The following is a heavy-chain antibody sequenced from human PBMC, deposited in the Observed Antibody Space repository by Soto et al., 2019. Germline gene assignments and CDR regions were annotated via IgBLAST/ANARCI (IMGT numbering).Heavy chain of an antibody. J-gene: IGHJ4*02. D-gene: IGHD3-22*01. Sequence: GGSLRLSCAASGFTFSSYAMSWVRQAPGKGLEWVSAISGSGGSTYYADSVKGRFTISRDNSKNTLYLQMNSLRAEVTAVYYCAKGASYYDSSGYTDYWGQGTLVTVSS. CDR2: ISGSGGST. CDR3: AKGASYYDSSGYTDY. V-gene: IGHV3-23*01. CDR1: GFTFSSYA.